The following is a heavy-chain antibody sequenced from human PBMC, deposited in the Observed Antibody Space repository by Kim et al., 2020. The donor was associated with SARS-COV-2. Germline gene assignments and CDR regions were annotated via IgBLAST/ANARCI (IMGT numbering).Heavy chain of an antibody. J-gene: IGHJ4*02. CDR2: ISYDGSNK. D-gene: IGHD3-16*01. V-gene: IGHV3-30*18. CDR1: GFTFSSYG. CDR3: AKDLVWGYYFDY. Sequence: GGSLRLSCAASGFTFSSYGMHWVRQAPGKGLEWVAVISYDGSNKYYADSVKGRFTISRDNSKNTPYLQMNSLRAEDTAVYYCAKDLVWGYYFDYWGQGTL.